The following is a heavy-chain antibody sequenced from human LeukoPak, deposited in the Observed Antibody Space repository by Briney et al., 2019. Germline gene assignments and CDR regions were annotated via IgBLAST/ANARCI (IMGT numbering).Heavy chain of an antibody. CDR3: AKDFLALPDY. CDR2: IHHDATET. J-gene: IGHJ4*02. D-gene: IGHD2/OR15-2a*01. CDR1: GFTFSLAW. V-gene: IGHV3-74*03. Sequence: GGSLSLSCAASGFTFSLAWMHWVSQPPGKVMVWVSRIHHDATETKHAASVKGRFTISRDNAQNMVYLQMNSLRAEDTAVYYCAKDFLALPDYWGQGTLVTVSS.